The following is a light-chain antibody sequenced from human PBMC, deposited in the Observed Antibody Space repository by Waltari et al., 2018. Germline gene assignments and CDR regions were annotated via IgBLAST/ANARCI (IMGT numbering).Light chain of an antibody. CDR2: YVS. CDR3: ASYTSSSTWV. CDR1: SSDVGGYNY. V-gene: IGLV2-14*03. J-gene: IGLJ3*02. Sequence: QSALTQPASVSGSPGQSITISCTGTSSDVGGYNYVSWYQQRPGKAPKVMIYYVSYRPSGVSNRFSGSKSGTTASLTISGRQAEDEADYYCASYTSSSTWVFGGGTKLTVL.